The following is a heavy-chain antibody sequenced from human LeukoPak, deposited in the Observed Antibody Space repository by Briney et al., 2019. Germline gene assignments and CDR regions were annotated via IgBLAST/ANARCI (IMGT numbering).Heavy chain of an antibody. CDR3: ARGANRLDY. CDR2: IYYRDST. V-gene: IGHV4-59*01. D-gene: IGHD1-14*01. Sequence: LEALSLNFTVSGGSISTYYWSWIRPTPGKGLEWIGFIYYRDSTNYNPSLKSRVTMSVDTSKSQFSLKLTSVTAADTALYYCARGANRLDYWGQGTLVTVSS. CDR1: GGSISTYY. J-gene: IGHJ4*02.